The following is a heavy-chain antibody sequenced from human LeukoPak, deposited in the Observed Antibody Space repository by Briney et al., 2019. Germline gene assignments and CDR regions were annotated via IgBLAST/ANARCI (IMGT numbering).Heavy chain of an antibody. V-gene: IGHV3-15*01. CDR3: TTDPRGYSYGYLTY. Sequence: GGSLRLSCAASGFTFSTYSMNWVRQAPGKGLEWVGRIKSKTDGGTTDYAAPVKGRFTISRDDSKNTLYLQMNSLKTEDTAVYYCTTDPRGYSYGYLTYWGQGTLVTVSS. CDR1: GFTFSTYS. D-gene: IGHD5-18*01. J-gene: IGHJ4*02. CDR2: IKSKTDGGTT.